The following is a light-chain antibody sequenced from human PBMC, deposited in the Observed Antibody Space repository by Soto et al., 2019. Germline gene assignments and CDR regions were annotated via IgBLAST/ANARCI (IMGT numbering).Light chain of an antibody. CDR1: QYISGY. CDR2: AAS. Sequence: NQMTQSPSSLSASVGDRVIITCRASQYISGYVNGYKQKPGKIPNLLIYAASRLQSGVPSRFSGSGSGTDFTLTISSLQPEDFATYYCQPSYSTPTFGQGTKVDI. V-gene: IGKV1-39*01. J-gene: IGKJ1*01. CDR3: QPSYSTPT.